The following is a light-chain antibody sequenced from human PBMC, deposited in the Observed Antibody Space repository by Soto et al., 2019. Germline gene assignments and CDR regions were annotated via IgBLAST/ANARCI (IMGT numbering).Light chain of an antibody. V-gene: IGKV3-15*01. CDR2: GAS. CDR1: QSVNSN. J-gene: IGKJ2*01. Sequence: EIAVTQFPATLSVSPGERATLSCRASQSVNSNFAWLQQKPGQAPRLLIYGASTMATGIPARFSGSGSGTEFTLTISSLQSEDVAVYYCQQYNDWPYTFGQGTKLEIK. CDR3: QQYNDWPYT.